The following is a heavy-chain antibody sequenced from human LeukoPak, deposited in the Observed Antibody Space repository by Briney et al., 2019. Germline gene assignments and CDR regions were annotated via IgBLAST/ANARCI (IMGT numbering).Heavy chain of an antibody. CDR1: GFTFSSYG. CDR2: ISGSGDST. D-gene: IGHD6-13*01. J-gene: IGHJ5*02. CDR3: ARRLIAAAGGYNWFDP. V-gene: IGHV3-23*01. Sequence: QPGGSLRLSCAASGFTFSSYGMSWVRQAPGKGLEWVSAISGSGDSTNYADSVKGRFTISRDDAKNSLYLQMNSLRAEDTALYYCARRLIAAAGGYNWFDPWGQGTLVTVSS.